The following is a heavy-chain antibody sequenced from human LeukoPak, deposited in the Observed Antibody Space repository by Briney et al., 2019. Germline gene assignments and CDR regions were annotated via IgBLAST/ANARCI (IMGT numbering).Heavy chain of an antibody. Sequence: GRSLRLSRAASGFTFSSYGMHWVRQAPGKGLEWVAVIWYDGSNKYYADSVKGRFTISRDNSKNTLYLQMNSLRAEDTAVYYCAKDLPDSGRYAFDIWGQGTMVTVSS. CDR1: GFTFSSYG. V-gene: IGHV3-33*06. CDR3: AKDLPDSGRYAFDI. J-gene: IGHJ3*02. D-gene: IGHD1-26*01. CDR2: IWYDGSNK.